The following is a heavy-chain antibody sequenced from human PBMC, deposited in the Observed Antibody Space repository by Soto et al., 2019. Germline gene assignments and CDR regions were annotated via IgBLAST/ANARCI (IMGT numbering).Heavy chain of an antibody. CDR3: ARSTMTAPYGMDV. J-gene: IGHJ6*02. CDR1: GGSISSGGYY. CDR2: IYYSGST. V-gene: IGHV4-31*03. D-gene: IGHD3-22*01. Sequence: ASETLSLTCTVSGGSISSGGYYWSWIRQHPGKGLEWIGYIYYSGSTYYNPSLKSRVTISVDTSKNQFSLKLSSVTAADTAVYYCARSTMTAPYGMDVWGQGTTVTVSS.